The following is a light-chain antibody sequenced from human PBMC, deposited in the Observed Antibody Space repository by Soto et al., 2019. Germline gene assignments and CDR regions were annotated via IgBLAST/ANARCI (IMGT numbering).Light chain of an antibody. J-gene: IGKJ4*01. V-gene: IGKV3-11*01. CDR3: QHHSDRPIT. Sequence: EIVLTQSPATLSLSPGERATLSCRASQSLDSYLAWYQQKPGQHPGLLIYDASSKATVLPSRFSGSGSGTDFTLTISSLESEDFAVYYCQHHSDRPITFGGGTKVEIK. CDR2: DAS. CDR1: QSLDSY.